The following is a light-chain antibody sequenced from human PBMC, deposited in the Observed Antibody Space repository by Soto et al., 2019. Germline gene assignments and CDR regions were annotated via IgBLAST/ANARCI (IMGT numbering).Light chain of an antibody. Sequence: DIPMTQSPSSLSPSVGDRVSITCRASQSIANDLNWYQQKPGKAPKLLIHAASRLQSGVPSRFSGSGSETYFTLTIGSLQPEDFATYYCQQSYSTPFTFGPGTKVDIK. V-gene: IGKV1-39*01. J-gene: IGKJ3*01. CDR2: AAS. CDR1: QSIAND. CDR3: QQSYSTPFT.